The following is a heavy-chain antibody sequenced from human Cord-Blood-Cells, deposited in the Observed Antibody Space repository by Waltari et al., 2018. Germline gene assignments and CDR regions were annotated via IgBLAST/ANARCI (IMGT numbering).Heavy chain of an antibody. CDR1: GGSISSSSYY. CDR3: ARRAVIAFDI. Sequence: QLQLQESGPGLVKPSETLSLTCTVSGGSISSSSYYWGWIRQPPGKGLEWIGSIYYSGSTYYNPSLKGRVTRSVDTSKNQFSLKLSSVTAADTAGYYCARRAVIAFDIWGQGTMVTVSS. J-gene: IGHJ3*02. CDR2: IYYSGST. V-gene: IGHV4-39*01. D-gene: IGHD3-22*01.